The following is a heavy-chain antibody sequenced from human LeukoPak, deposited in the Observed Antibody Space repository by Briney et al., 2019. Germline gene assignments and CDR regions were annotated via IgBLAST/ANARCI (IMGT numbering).Heavy chain of an antibody. V-gene: IGHV3-20*04. Sequence: GGSLRLSCVATGFKFDDYGMSWVRQTPGRGLEWVSTINWNGNTAGYADSVKGRFSIARDNAKDSLYLQMNSLRADDTAFYFCARTRYSNGNYFDCWGQGTLVTVSP. D-gene: IGHD5-12*01. CDR3: ARTRYSNGNYFDC. CDR1: GFKFDDYG. CDR2: INWNGNTA. J-gene: IGHJ4*02.